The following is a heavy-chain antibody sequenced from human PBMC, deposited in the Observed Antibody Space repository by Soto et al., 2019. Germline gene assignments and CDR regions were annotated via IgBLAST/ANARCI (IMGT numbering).Heavy chain of an antibody. CDR2: ISIRGGDE. J-gene: IGHJ4*02. CDR1: GFTFSSYS. CDR3: ARGTRVARPPLDY. D-gene: IGHD1-1*01. Sequence: QVQLVESGGGVVQPGKSLRLSCAASGFTFSSYSMHWARQATGKGLEWVTVISIRGGDEYYAESVRCRFTISRDDSKNTVYLQTGSLRVEDTAVYYCARGTRVARPPLDYWGQGALFTFSS. V-gene: IGHV3-30*03.